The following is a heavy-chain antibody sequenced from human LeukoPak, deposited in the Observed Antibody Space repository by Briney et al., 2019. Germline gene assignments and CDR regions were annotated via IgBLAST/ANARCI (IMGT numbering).Heavy chain of an antibody. Sequence: GGSLRLSCAASGFTFSSYSMNWVRQAPGKGLEWVSYISSSSSSTIYYADSVKGRFTISRDNAKNSLYLQMNSLRAEDTAVYYCASSPTVTTGYYYYYMDVWGKGTTVTVSS. CDR1: GFTFSSYS. CDR2: ISSSSSSTI. J-gene: IGHJ6*03. D-gene: IGHD4-17*01. V-gene: IGHV3-48*01. CDR3: ASSPTVTTGYYYYYMDV.